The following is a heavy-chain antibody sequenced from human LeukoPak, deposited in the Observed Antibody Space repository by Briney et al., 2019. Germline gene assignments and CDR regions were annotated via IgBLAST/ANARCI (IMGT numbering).Heavy chain of an antibody. D-gene: IGHD1-26*01. V-gene: IGHV1-69*13. CDR2: ITPLFGTA. Sequence: ASVKVSCKASGGTFSKYSISWVRQRPGQGLEWMGGITPLFGTANYARKFQGRVTITADESASTAYMELSSLRSEDTAVYYCARVVGATRPFDPWGQGTLVTVSS. CDR1: GGTFSKYS. J-gene: IGHJ5*02. CDR3: ARVVGATRPFDP.